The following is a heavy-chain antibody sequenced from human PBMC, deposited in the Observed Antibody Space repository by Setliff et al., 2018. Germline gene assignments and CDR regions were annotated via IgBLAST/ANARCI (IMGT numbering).Heavy chain of an antibody. Sequence: LSLTCIVAGDSISNSDYYWGWIRQPPGKGLEWIGRVYNTGTTNYNPSLKGRVTISISADTSNKSFSLNLFSVTAADTAVYYCVGRDFSGGDSWGHGTLVTVSS. D-gene: IGHD6-25*01. CDR2: VYNTGTT. J-gene: IGHJ5*01. CDR3: VGRDFSGGDS. CDR1: GDSISNSDYY. V-gene: IGHV4-39*02.